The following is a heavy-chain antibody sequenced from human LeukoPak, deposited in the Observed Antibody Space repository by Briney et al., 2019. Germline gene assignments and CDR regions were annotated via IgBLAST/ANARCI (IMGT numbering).Heavy chain of an antibody. D-gene: IGHD2-15*01. J-gene: IGHJ5*02. CDR1: GGSISGRSYY. CDR2: IFYTGTT. V-gene: IGHV4-39*01. Sequence: KRSETLSLVCTLSGGSISGRSYYWAWLRQPPGMGLEWTGWIFYTGTTYYNPSLKSRVTISVDTSKNQFFLRLSSVTAADTAVYYCARHLDVTATNFDWFDPWGQGTLVTVSS. CDR3: ARHLDVTATNFDWFDP.